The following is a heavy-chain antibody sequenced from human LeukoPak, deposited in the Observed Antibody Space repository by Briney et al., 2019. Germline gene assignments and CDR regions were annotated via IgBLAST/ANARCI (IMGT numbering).Heavy chain of an antibody. CDR1: GFTFSGYA. Sequence: GGSLRLSCAASGFTFSGYAMHWVRQAPGKGLEYVSTISSNGGNTYYANSMKGRFTISRDNSKNTLSLQMGSPRAEDMAVYYCARSRGLGLHYYYYMDVWGKGTTVTVSS. V-gene: IGHV3-64*01. J-gene: IGHJ6*03. CDR3: ARSRGLGLHYYYYMDV. D-gene: IGHD3-10*01. CDR2: ISSNGGNT.